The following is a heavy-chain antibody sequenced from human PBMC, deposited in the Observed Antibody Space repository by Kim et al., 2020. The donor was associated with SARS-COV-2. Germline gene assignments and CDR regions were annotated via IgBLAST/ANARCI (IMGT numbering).Heavy chain of an antibody. CDR3: ARDLGYCSGGSCYSPLDY. D-gene: IGHD2-15*01. Sequence: KGRFTISRDNAKNSLYLQMNSLRAEDTAVYYCARDLGYCSGGSCYSPLDYWGQGTLVTVSS. J-gene: IGHJ4*02. V-gene: IGHV3-7*04.